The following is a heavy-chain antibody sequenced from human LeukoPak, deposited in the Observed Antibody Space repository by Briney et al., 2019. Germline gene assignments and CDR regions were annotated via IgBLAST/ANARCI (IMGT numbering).Heavy chain of an antibody. V-gene: IGHV1-69*13. D-gene: IGHD2-2*01. CDR3: ARLEMVPASAHSKTFPT. CDR2: IIPIFGTA. Sequence: SVKVSCKASGGTFSSYAISWVRQAPGQGLEWMGGIIPIFGTANYAQKFQGRLTITADESTSTAYMELSSLRSEDTAVYYCARLEMVPASAHSKTFPTWGQGTLVTVSS. J-gene: IGHJ5*02. CDR1: GGTFSSYA.